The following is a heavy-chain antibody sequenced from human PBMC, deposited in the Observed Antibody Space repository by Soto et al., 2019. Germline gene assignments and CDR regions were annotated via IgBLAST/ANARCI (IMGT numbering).Heavy chain of an antibody. V-gene: IGHV4-34*01. D-gene: IGHD4-17*01. CDR3: ARGLTFDEDYGDSAGWFDP. Sequence: SETLSLTCAVYGGSFSGYYWSWIRQPPGKGLEWIGEINHSGSTNYNPSLKSRVTISVDTSKNQFSLKLSSVTAADTAVYYCARGLTFDEDYGDSAGWFDPWGQGTLVTVSS. CDR2: INHSGST. J-gene: IGHJ5*02. CDR1: GGSFSGYY.